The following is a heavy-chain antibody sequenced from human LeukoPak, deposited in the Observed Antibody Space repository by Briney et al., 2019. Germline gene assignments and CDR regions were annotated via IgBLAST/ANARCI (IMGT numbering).Heavy chain of an antibody. CDR3: ATVSPCSEPSCYTQRAYS. D-gene: IGHD2-15*01. Sequence: GGSLRLSCTASGITFGDYAMSWVRQAPGKGLEWVSSISSSNYIYYADSVKGRFTISRDNARNSLSLQMNSLRDDDTAVYYCATVSPCSEPSCYTQRAYSWGLGTLVTVSS. CDR2: ISSSNYI. J-gene: IGHJ4*02. V-gene: IGHV3-69-1*01. CDR1: GITFGDYA.